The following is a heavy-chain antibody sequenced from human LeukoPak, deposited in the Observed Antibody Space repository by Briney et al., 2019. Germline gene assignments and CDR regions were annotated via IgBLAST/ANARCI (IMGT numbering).Heavy chain of an antibody. CDR1: GGSISSGGYY. J-gene: IGHJ4*02. CDR2: IYYSGST. D-gene: IGHD2-2*02. V-gene: IGHV4-31*03. Sequence: PSETLSLTCTVSGGSISSGGYYWSWIRQPPGKGLEWIGYIYYSGSTYYNPSLKSRVTISVDTSKNQFSLKLSSVTAADTAVYYCASVYCSSTSCYRQPSDYWGQGTMVTVSS. CDR3: ASVYCSSTSCYRQPSDY.